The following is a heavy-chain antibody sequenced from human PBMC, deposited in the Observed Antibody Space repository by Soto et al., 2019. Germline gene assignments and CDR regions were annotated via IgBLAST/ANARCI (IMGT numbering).Heavy chain of an antibody. CDR1: GFTFSDYY. CDR2: ISSSSSYT. D-gene: IGHD2-15*01. J-gene: IGHJ6*02. Sequence: QVQLVESGGGLVKPGGSLRLSCAASGFTFSDYYMSWIRQAPGKGLEGVSYISSSSSYTNYADSVKGRFTISRDNAKNSLYLQINSLRAEDTAVYYCARERAGRSGGSGYYYGMDVWGQGTTVTVSS. V-gene: IGHV3-11*05. CDR3: ARERAGRSGGSGYYYGMDV.